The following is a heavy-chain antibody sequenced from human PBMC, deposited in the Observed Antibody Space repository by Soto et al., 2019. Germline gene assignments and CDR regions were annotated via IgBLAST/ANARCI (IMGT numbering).Heavy chain of an antibody. D-gene: IGHD1-7*01. CDR3: ARKEGFNWNYAWFDP. J-gene: IGHJ5*02. CDR1: GFTFSSYA. CDR2: ISGSGGST. Sequence: GGSLRVSCASSGFTFSSYAMSWVSKAPGKGLEWVSGISGSGGSTYYADSVKGRFTISRDNSKNTLYLQMNSLRAEDTAVYYCARKEGFNWNYAWFDPWGQGTLVTVSS. V-gene: IGHV3-23*01.